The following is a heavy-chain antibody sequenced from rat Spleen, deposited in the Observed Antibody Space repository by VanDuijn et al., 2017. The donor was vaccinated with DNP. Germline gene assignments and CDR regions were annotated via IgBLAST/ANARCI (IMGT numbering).Heavy chain of an antibody. J-gene: IGHJ3*01. Sequence: EVQLVESGGDLVQPGRSLNLSCVGSGFTFNKYWMTWIRQVPGKGLEWIASITSGDPHAYYPDSVKGRFTISRDNAKSTLYLQMDSLRSEDTATYYCTTDYSLYIWFAYWGQGTLVTVSS. CDR2: ITSGDPHA. CDR1: GFTFNKYW. D-gene: IGHD1-9*01. V-gene: IGHV5-31*01. CDR3: TTDYSLYIWFAY.